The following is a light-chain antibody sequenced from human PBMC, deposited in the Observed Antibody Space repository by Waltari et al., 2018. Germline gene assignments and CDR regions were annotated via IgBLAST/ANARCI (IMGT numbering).Light chain of an antibody. CDR2: EVS. CDR3: SSYAGSNNRYV. J-gene: IGLJ1*01. V-gene: IGLV2-8*01. Sequence: QSALTQPPSASGSPGQSVTLSCTGTSRDVGGYNYVSWYQQHPGKAPKLMIYEVSKRPSGVPDRFSGSKSGNTASLTVSGLQAEDEADYYCSSYAGSNNRYVFGTGTKVTVL. CDR1: SRDVGGYNY.